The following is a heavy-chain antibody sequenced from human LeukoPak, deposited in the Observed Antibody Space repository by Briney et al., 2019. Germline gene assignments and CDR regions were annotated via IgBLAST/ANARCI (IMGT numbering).Heavy chain of an antibody. CDR1: GGTFSSYA. CDR3: ARDADSGSSLDY. D-gene: IGHD1-26*01. J-gene: IGHJ4*02. V-gene: IGHV1-69*13. CDR2: IIPIFGTA. Sequence: SVKVSCKASGGTFSSYAISWVRQAPGQGLEWMGGIIPIFGTANYAQKFQGRVTITADESTSTAYMELSSLRSEDTAVYYCARDADSGSSLDYWGQGTLVTVSS.